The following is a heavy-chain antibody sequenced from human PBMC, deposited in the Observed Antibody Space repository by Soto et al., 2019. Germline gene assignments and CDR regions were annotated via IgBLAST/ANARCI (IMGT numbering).Heavy chain of an antibody. J-gene: IGHJ3*02. Sequence: PGESLKISFKGSGYSFTSYLICWVRQMPVKGLEWMGIIYPGDSDTRYSPSFQGQVTISDHKSISTAYLQWSSLKASDTAMYYCARLTQQIVYDAFDSCGRGTMITVSS. CDR1: GYSFTSYL. V-gene: IGHV5-51*01. D-gene: IGHD6-6*01. CDR3: ARLTQQIVYDAFDS. CDR2: IYPGDSDT.